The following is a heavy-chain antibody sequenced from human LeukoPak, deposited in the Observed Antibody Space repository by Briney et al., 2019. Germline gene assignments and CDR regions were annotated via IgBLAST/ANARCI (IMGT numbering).Heavy chain of an antibody. CDR1: GFTFSSYA. D-gene: IGHD1-26*01. CDR3: AKAYSGSRGYYFDY. CDR2: ISGSGGST. V-gene: IGHV3-23*01. J-gene: IGHJ4*02. Sequence: GGSLRLSCAASGFTFSSYAMSWVRQAPGKGLEWVSAISGSGGSTYYADSVKGRFTISRDNSKSTLYLQMNSLRAEDTAVYYCAKAYSGSRGYYFDYWGQGTLVTVSS.